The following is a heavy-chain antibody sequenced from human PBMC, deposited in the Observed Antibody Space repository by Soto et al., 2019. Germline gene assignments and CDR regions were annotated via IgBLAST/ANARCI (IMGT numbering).Heavy chain of an antibody. Sequence: GGSLRLSCAASGFTFSSYAMSWVRQAPGKGLEWVSAISGSGGSTYYADSVKGRFTISRDNSKNTLYLQMNSLRAEDTAVYYCAKGNQRTTVTTAGGYYYYMDVGGKGTTVTVSS. V-gene: IGHV3-23*01. CDR2: ISGSGGST. J-gene: IGHJ6*03. CDR3: AKGNQRTTVTTAGGYYYYMDV. CDR1: GFTFSSYA. D-gene: IGHD4-17*01.